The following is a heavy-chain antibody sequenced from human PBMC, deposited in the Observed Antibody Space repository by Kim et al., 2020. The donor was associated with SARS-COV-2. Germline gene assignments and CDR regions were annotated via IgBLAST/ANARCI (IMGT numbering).Heavy chain of an antibody. D-gene: IGHD2-2*01. Sequence: SVKVSCKASGFTFTSSAVQWVRQARGQRLEWIGWIVVGSGNTNYAQKFQERVTITRDRSTSPAYMELSSLRSEDTAVYYCAASEDIVVVPAASYYYYGMDVWGQGTTVTVSS. V-gene: IGHV1-58*01. CDR3: AASEDIVVVPAASYYYYGMDV. CDR1: GFTFTSSA. CDR2: IVVGSGNT. J-gene: IGHJ6*02.